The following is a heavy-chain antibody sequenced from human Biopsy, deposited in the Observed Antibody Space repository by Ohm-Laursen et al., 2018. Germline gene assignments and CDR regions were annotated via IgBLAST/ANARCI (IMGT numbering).Heavy chain of an antibody. V-gene: IGHV4-4*07. D-gene: IGHD6-19*01. Sequence: GTLSLTCSVSGGSTNDYFWSWIRQPAGETLEWIGRIYSSGGSSYNPSLKSRNSMSMDTSNNQFSLTLTSVTAADTAVYYCARTPGKAVAGRFLDLWGRGTLVTVSS. CDR1: GGSTNDYF. J-gene: IGHJ2*01. CDR3: ARTPGKAVAGRFLDL. CDR2: IYSSGGS.